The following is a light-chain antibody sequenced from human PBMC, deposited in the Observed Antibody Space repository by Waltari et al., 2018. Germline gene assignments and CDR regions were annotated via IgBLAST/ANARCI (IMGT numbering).Light chain of an antibody. V-gene: IGKV3-15*01. CDR1: QNVKSN. J-gene: IGKJ1*01. CDR3: QEYTTWLRGT. CDR2: GAS. Sequence: EVLMTQSPATLSVSPGERATLSCRASQNVKSNVAWYQQKPGQAPRRLIYGASSRATVTPARFSGSGSGTEFNLTISSLQSEDFAVYYCQEYTTWLRGTFGQGTKVEIK.